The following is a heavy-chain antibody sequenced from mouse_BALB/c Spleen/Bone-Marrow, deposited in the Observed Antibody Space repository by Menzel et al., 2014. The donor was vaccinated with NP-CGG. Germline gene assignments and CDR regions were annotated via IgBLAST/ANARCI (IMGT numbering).Heavy chain of an antibody. J-gene: IGHJ2*01. V-gene: IGHV1-7*01. CDR2: INPSTGYT. D-gene: IGHD4-1*01. CDR3: ARGVGRAFDY. CDR1: GYTFTSYW. Sequence: VHLVESGAELAKPRASVKMSCKASGYTFTSYWMHWVKQRPGQGLEWIGYINPSTGYTEYNQKFKDKATLTADKSSSTAYMQLSSLTSEDSAVYYCARGVGRAFDYWGQGTTLTVSS.